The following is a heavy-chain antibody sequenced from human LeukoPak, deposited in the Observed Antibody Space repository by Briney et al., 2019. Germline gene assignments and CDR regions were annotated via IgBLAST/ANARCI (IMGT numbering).Heavy chain of an antibody. D-gene: IGHD2-15*01. Sequence: PSETLSLTCAVYGGSFSGYYWSWIRQPPGKGLEWIGEINHSGSTNYNPSLKSRVTISVDTSKNQFSLKLSSVTAADTAVYYCASGPGYCSGGSCRYDYWGQGTLVTVSS. CDR2: INHSGST. CDR3: ASGPGYCSGGSCRYDY. V-gene: IGHV4-34*01. J-gene: IGHJ4*02. CDR1: GGSFSGYY.